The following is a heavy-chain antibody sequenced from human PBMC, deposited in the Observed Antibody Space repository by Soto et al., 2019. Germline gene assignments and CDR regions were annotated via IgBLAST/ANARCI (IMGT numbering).Heavy chain of an antibody. Sequence: SETLSLTCTVSVSAGSITDYYWSWIRQPPGKGLEWIGYISYSGSTNYNPSLKSRVTISVDTSTNQFSLKLSSVTASDTAVYYCAREAGSNYYYFYALDVWGQGTTVTVSS. CDR1: VSAGSITDYY. CDR3: AREAGSNYYYFYALDV. V-gene: IGHV4-59*01. J-gene: IGHJ6*02. D-gene: IGHD4-4*01. CDR2: ISYSGST.